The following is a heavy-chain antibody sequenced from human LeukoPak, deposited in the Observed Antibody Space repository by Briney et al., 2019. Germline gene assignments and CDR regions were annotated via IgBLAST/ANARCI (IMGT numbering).Heavy chain of an antibody. CDR1: GYSISSGYY. V-gene: IGHV4-38-2*02. CDR2: FYHSGST. Sequence: SETLSLTCTVSGYSISSGYYWGWIRQPPGKGLEWIGSFYHSGSTYYNPSLKSRVTISVDTSKNQFSLKLSSVTAADTAVYYCARASYSYDINGWVPFDYWGQGTLVTVSS. CDR3: ARASYSYDINGWVPFDY. D-gene: IGHD3-22*01. J-gene: IGHJ4*02.